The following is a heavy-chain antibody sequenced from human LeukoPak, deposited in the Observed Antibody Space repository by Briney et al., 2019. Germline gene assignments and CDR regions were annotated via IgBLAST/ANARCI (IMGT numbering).Heavy chain of an antibody. CDR3: ARSRREGYNYNDY. CDR2: INPNSGGT. D-gene: IGHD5-24*01. CDR1: GYTFTGYY. Sequence: ASVEVSCEASGYTFTGYYMHWVRQAPGQGLEWMGWINPNSGGTDYAQKFQGRVTMTRDTSISTAYMELSRLRSDDTAVYYRARSRREGYNYNDYWGQGTLVTVSS. J-gene: IGHJ4*02. V-gene: IGHV1-2*02.